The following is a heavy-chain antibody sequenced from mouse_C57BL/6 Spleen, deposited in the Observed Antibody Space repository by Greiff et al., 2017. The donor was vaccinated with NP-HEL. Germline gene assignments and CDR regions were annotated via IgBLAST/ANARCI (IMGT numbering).Heavy chain of an antibody. Sequence: QVQQSGPELVKPGASVKISCKASGYSFTGYYMNWVKQSPEKSLEWIGEINPSTGGTTYNQKFKAKATLTVDKSSSTAYMQLKSLTSEDSAVYYCARGDWGNAMDYWGQGTSVTVSS. CDR2: INPSTGGT. CDR1: GYSFTGYY. J-gene: IGHJ4*01. D-gene: IGHD4-1*01. V-gene: IGHV1-42*01. CDR3: ARGDWGNAMDY.